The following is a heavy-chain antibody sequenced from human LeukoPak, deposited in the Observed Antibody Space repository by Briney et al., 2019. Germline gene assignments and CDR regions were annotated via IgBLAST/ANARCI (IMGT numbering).Heavy chain of an antibody. CDR1: GGSISSSSYY. V-gene: IGHV4-39*01. Sequence: SETLSLTCTVSGGSISSSSYYWGWIRQPPGKGLEWIGSIYYSGSTYYNPSLKSRVTISVDTSKNQFSLRLSSVTAADAAVYYCAGPGRTAGIYFDDWGQGTLVTVSS. CDR2: IYYSGST. J-gene: IGHJ4*02. D-gene: IGHD6-13*01. CDR3: AGPGRTAGIYFDD.